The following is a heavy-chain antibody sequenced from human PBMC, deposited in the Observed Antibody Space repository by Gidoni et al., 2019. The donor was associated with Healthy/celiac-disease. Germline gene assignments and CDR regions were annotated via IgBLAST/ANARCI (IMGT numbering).Heavy chain of an antibody. V-gene: IGHV3-20*01. CDR1: GFTFDDEG. CDR3: ARPRLRGVSWYFDL. CDR2: SSWNGGST. J-gene: IGHJ2*01. Sequence: EVQLVASGGGVVRPGGSLRLSCAASGFTFDDEGMSWVRPAPGKGREWVSGSSWNGGSTVYADSVKGRFTISRDNAKNSLYLQMNSLRAGDTALYHCARPRLRGVSWYFDLWGRGTLVTVSS. D-gene: IGHD4-17*01.